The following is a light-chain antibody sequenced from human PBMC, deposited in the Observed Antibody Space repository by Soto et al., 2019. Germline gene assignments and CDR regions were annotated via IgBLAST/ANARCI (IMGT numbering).Light chain of an antibody. Sequence: QSVLTQPPSVSGAPGQRVSISCTGSTSNIGAPYDVHWYQHLPGTAPKLLIYGDNNRPAGVSNRFSGSKSGNTASLTISGLQAEDEADYYCCSYAGSSTFVFGIGTKVTVL. CDR2: GDN. CDR3: CSYAGSSTFV. J-gene: IGLJ1*01. CDR1: TSNIGAPYD. V-gene: IGLV1-40*01.